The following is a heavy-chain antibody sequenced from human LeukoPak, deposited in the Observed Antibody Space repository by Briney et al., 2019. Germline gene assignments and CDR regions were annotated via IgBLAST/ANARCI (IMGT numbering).Heavy chain of an antibody. CDR3: ARAYYDYVWGSYRNNWFDP. D-gene: IGHD3-16*02. CDR2: IYYSGST. CDR1: GDSISSDTYN. Sequence: SETLSLTCTVSGDSISSDTYNWGWIRQPPGKGLEWIGYIYYSGSTNYNPSLKSRVTISVDTSKNQFSLKLSSVTAADTAVYYCARAYYDYVWGSYRNNWFDPWGQGTLVTVSS. J-gene: IGHJ5*02. V-gene: IGHV4-61*01.